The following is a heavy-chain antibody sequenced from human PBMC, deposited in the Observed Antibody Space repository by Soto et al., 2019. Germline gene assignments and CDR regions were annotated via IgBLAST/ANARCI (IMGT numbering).Heavy chain of an antibody. Sequence: ASVKVSCRASGYIFSNYGISWVRQAPGQGLEWMGWISTYNANTYYAQKFQGRVTMTTDTSTSTAYMELRSLRSDDTAVFYCARERGGSSWSSAESLQYSGQVTLVRVSS. V-gene: IGHV1-18*01. CDR1: GYIFSNYG. D-gene: IGHD6-13*01. CDR3: ARERGGSSWSSAESLQY. CDR2: ISTYNANT. J-gene: IGHJ1*01.